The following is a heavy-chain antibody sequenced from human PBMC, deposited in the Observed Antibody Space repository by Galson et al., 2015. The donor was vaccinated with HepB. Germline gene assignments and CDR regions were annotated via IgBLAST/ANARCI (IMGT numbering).Heavy chain of an antibody. V-gene: IGHV4-31*03. J-gene: IGHJ4*02. D-gene: IGHD3-22*01. CDR1: GGSISSGGYY. CDR2: ISYSGST. Sequence: TLSLTCTVSGGSISSGGYYWSWIRQHPGKGLEWIGYISYSGSTFYNPSLMSRLTISVDTSQNQFSLKLNSVTAADTAVYYCARGRYYESSGYPDYWGQGTLVTVSS. CDR3: ARGRYYESSGYPDY.